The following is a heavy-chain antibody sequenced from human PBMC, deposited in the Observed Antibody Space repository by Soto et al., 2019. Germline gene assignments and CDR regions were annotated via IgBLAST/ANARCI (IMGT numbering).Heavy chain of an antibody. J-gene: IGHJ4*02. CDR3: AKKLGQRGGANFDY. CDR1: GFTFEDYA. D-gene: IGHD1-7*01. CDR2: IHWNSGIV. V-gene: IGHV3-9*01. Sequence: EVQLVESGGGLVQPGTSLRLSCAASGFTFEDYAMHWVRQVPGKGLEWVSGIHWNSGIVGYGESVKGRFTISRDKTKNSLYLKLTSLSLGDTALYDCAKKLGQRGGANFDYWARGTLATVS.